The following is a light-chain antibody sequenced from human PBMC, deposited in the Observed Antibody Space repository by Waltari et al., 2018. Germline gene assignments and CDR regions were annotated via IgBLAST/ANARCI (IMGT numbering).Light chain of an antibody. J-gene: IGKJ1*01. CDR2: GAS. Sequence: EIVLTQSPGSLSSSPGERVTLPCRASQSVRRALSWYQQKPGQAPMPVIFGASNWATGIPDRFSGSGSETDFSLTISRLEPEDVAVYYCQRYVRLPATFGRGTKVEIK. CDR3: QRYVRLPAT. V-gene: IGKV3-20*01. CDR1: QSVRRAL.